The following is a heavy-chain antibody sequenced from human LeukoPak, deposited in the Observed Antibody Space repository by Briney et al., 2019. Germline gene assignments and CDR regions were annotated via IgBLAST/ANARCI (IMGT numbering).Heavy chain of an antibody. D-gene: IGHD3-10*01. Sequence: GGSLRLSCAASGFTFDDYAMHWVRQAPGKGLEWVSLISGDGGSTYYADSVKGRFTISRDNSKNSLYLQMNSLRTEDTALYYCAKDLGSGSYDPYDYYMDVGGKGTTVTVSS. J-gene: IGHJ6*03. V-gene: IGHV3-43*02. CDR3: AKDLGSGSYDPYDYYMDV. CDR2: ISGDGGST. CDR1: GFTFDDYA.